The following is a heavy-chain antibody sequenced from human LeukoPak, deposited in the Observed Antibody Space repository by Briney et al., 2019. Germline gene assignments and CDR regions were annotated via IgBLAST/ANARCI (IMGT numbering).Heavy chain of an antibody. V-gene: IGHV6-1*01. J-gene: IGHJ5*02. CDR1: GDSVSSNSAA. D-gene: IGHD3-10*01. CDR3: ARVASGNNGFDP. Sequence: SQTLSLTCAISGDSVSSNSAAWSWIRQSPSRDLEWLGRTYYRSKWNNDYAVSVKSRISINPDTSKNQFSLQLNSVTPEDTAVYYCARVASGNNGFDPWGQGTLVTVSS. CDR2: TYYRSKWNN.